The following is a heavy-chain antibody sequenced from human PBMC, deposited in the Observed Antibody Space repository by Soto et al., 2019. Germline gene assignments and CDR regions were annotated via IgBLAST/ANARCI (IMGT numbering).Heavy chain of an antibody. CDR2: IIPIIGTP. V-gene: IGHV1-69*13. J-gene: IGHJ4*02. Sequence: SVKVSCKASGGTFRNHVFNWVRQAPGQGLEWMGGIIPIIGTPNYAQKFQGRVTITADASTNTVYLEVSSLRSQDTAVYYCARDLEFRDGNISHLDYWGQGPLVTVSS. CDR3: ARDLEFRDGNISHLDY. CDR1: GGTFRNHV. D-gene: IGHD3-10*01.